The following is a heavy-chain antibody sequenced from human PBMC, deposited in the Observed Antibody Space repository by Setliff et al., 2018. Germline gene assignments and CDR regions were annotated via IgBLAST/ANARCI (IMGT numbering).Heavy chain of an antibody. D-gene: IGHD6-6*01. Sequence: PGGSLRLSCAASGFIFSTYWMSWVRQAPGKGLEWVANIKQDGSDKYYVDSVKGRFTVSRDNAKNSLYLQMSSLRAEDTAVYYCARWTARAVDYWGQGTLVTVSS. CDR2: IKQDGSDK. V-gene: IGHV3-7*03. CDR3: ARWTARAVDY. J-gene: IGHJ4*02. CDR1: GFIFSTYW.